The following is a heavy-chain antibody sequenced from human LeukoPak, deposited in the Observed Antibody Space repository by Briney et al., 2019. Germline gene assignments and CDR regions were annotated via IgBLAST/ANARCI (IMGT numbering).Heavy chain of an antibody. CDR1: GGSISTYY. D-gene: IGHD3-16*01. J-gene: IGHJ4*02. Sequence: SSETLSRTCTVSGGSISTYYWTWIRQPPGKGLEWIGYIYYSGSTNYDPSLKSRVTMSVDTSKNQFSLKLNSVTAADTAVYYCARDRLGLPVDYWGRGTLVTVSS. CDR3: ARDRLGLPVDY. V-gene: IGHV4-59*01. CDR2: IYYSGST.